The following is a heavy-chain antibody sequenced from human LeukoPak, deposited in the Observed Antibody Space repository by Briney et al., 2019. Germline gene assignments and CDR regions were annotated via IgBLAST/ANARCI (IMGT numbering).Heavy chain of an antibody. J-gene: IGHJ3*01. V-gene: IGHV1-8*01. Sequence: ASVKVSCKASGYTFTSYDINWVRQATGQGLEWMGWMNPNSGNTGYAQKFQGRVTMTRNTSISTAYMELSSLRSEYTAVYYCAGVDYVWGSYRYPEFFDFWGKGTMVTVSS. D-gene: IGHD3-16*02. CDR2: MNPNSGNT. CDR1: GYTFTSYD. CDR3: AGVDYVWGSYRYPEFFDF.